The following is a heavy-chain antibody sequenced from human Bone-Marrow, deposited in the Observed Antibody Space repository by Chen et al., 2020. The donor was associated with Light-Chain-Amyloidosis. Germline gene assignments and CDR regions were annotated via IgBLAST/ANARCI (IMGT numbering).Heavy chain of an antibody. J-gene: IGHJ3*02. Sequence: QVQLQQWGAGLLKPSETLSLTCAVYGGSFSGYYWSWIRQPPGKGLEWIGEINHSGSTNYNPSLKSRVTISVDTSKNQFSLKLSSVTAADTAVYYCARRGGWNIVVVPAAPRDAFDIWSQGTMVTVSS. CDR1: GGSFSGYY. V-gene: IGHV4-34*01. CDR3: ARRGGWNIVVVPAAPRDAFDI. CDR2: INHSGST. D-gene: IGHD2-2*01.